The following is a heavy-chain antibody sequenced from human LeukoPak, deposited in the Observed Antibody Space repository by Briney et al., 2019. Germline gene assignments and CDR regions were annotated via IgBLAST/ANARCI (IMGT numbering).Heavy chain of an antibody. Sequence: GGSLRLSCAASGFTFSSYSMNWVRQAPGKGLEWVSSISSSSSYIYYADSVKGRFTISRDNAKNSLYLQMNSLRAEDTAVYYCARDWREWLSHNWFDPWGQGTLVTAAS. CDR2: ISSSSSYI. V-gene: IGHV3-21*01. D-gene: IGHD3-3*01. CDR3: ARDWREWLSHNWFDP. J-gene: IGHJ5*02. CDR1: GFTFSSYS.